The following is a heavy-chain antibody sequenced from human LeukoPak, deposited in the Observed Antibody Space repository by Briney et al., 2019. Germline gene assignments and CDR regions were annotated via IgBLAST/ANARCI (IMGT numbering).Heavy chain of an antibody. V-gene: IGHV4-31*03. CDR1: GGSISSGGYY. CDR2: IYYSGST. J-gene: IGHJ5*02. Sequence: SETLSLTCTVSGGSISSGGYYWSWIRQHPGKGLEWIGYIYYSGSTYYNPSLKSRVTISVDTSKNHFSLKLSSVTAADTAVYYCARGSGGYDSSGYKPWGQGNLVTVSS. D-gene: IGHD3-22*01. CDR3: ARGSGGYDSSGYKP.